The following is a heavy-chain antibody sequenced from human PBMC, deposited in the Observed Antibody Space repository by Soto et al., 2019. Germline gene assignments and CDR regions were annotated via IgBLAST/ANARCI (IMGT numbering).Heavy chain of an antibody. CDR3: ARGTAAALTVFLPAMDV. CDR1: GFTFSRFW. CDR2: IHSDGSIT. Sequence: QPGGSLRLSCAASGFTFSRFWMHWVRQAPGKGLVWVSRIHSDGSITTYADSVKGRFTISRDNAKNTLYLQMNSLRAEDTAVYYCARGTAAALTVFLPAMDVWGQGTTVTVSS. J-gene: IGHJ6*02. V-gene: IGHV3-74*01. D-gene: IGHD6-13*01.